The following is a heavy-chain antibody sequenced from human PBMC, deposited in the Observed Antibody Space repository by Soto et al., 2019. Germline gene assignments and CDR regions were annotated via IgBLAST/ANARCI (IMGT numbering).Heavy chain of an antibody. CDR2: INPNSGGT. J-gene: IGHJ3*02. CDR1: GYTFSAYY. D-gene: IGHD6-6*01. CDR3: ARVLAYSSSPTQDAFDI. Sequence: ASVKVSCAASGYTFSAYYIQSVRQAPGQRLEWMGWINPNSGGTNYAQKFQGWVTMTRDTSISTAYMELSRLRSDDTAVYYCARVLAYSSSPTQDAFDIWGQVTMVTVSS. V-gene: IGHV1-2*04.